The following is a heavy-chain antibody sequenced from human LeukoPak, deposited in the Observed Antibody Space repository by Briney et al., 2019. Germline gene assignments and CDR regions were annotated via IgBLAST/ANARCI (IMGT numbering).Heavy chain of an antibody. CDR3: TREEGYYYGSGTWNWFDP. J-gene: IGHJ5*02. D-gene: IGHD3-10*01. V-gene: IGHV3-49*04. CDR2: IRSKAYGGTT. Sequence: GGSLRLSCKASGFTFGDYAMSWVRQAPGKGLEWVGFIRSKAYGGTTEYAASVKGRFTISRDDSKSIAYLQMNSLKTEDTAVYYCTREEGYYYGSGTWNWFDPWGQGTLVTVSS. CDR1: GFTFGDYA.